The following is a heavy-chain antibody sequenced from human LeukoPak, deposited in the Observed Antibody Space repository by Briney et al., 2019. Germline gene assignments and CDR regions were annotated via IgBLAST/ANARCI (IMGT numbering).Heavy chain of an antibody. CDR2: IIWNSGSK. V-gene: IGHV3-9*01. CDR1: GFTFDDYG. J-gene: IGHJ4*02. D-gene: IGHD3-10*01. CDR3: VKDAGSGNYRAHFDY. Sequence: PGGSLRLSCEASGFTFDDYGMHGVRQVPGKGLEWASGIIWNSGSKGYADSVKGRFTISRDNAKRSLYLQMNSLRPEDTAFYYCVKDAGSGNYRAHFDYWGQGALVTVSS.